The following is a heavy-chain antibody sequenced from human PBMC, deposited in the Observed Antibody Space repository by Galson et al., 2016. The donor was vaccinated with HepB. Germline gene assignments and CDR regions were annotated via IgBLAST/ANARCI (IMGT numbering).Heavy chain of an antibody. J-gene: IGHJ4*02. CDR3: AGGPRGVEYFAN. CDR1: GGTLGRFT. D-gene: IGHD2-21*01. Sequence: SVKVSCKASGGTLGRFTIGWVRQAPAQGLEWMGGIVPIIGTTYYAQKFQARVTITADESTTTAYMQLSGLRSDDTAVYYCAGGPRGVEYFANWGPGTLVTVSS. CDR2: IVPIIGTT. V-gene: IGHV1-69*13.